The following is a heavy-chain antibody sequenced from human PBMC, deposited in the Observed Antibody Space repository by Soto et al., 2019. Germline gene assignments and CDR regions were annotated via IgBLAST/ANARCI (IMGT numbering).Heavy chain of an antibody. CDR3: ARGRASCNRATCNPGNFDY. J-gene: IGHJ4*02. V-gene: IGHV3-21*01. CDR1: EFTFSSYT. Sequence: EVQLVESGGGLVEPGGSLSLLCEASEFTFSSYTMNWVRQAPGNGLEWVSSVSSTSNYKYYADSVKGRFTISRDNAKNSLYLQMNSLRVEDTAVYYCARGRASCNRATCNPGNFDYWGQEILVTVSS. D-gene: IGHD2-8*01. CDR2: VSSTSNYK.